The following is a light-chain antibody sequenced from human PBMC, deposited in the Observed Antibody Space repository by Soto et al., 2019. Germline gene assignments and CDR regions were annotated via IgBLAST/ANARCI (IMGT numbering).Light chain of an antibody. CDR2: DVS. V-gene: IGLV2-14*01. CDR1: SSDVGGYNY. Sequence: QSVLTQPASVSGSPGQSITISCTGTSSDVGGYNYVSWYQQHPGKAPKLMIYDVSNRPSGVSNRFSGSKSGNTASLTISGLQAEDEADYYCSTYTSSNTYVFXTGTKSPS. CDR3: STYTSSNTYV. J-gene: IGLJ1*01.